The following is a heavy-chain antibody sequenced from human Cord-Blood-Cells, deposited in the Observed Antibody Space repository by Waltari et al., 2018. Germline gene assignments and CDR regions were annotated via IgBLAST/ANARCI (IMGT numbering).Heavy chain of an antibody. CDR2: SYYSGST. CDR1: GGSISSSSYY. D-gene: IGHD6-19*01. Sequence: QLQLQESGPGLVKPSETLSLTCTVSGGSISSSSYYWGWIRQPPGKGLEWIGRSYYSGSTYYNPSLRIRVTIAVDTSKNQFSRKLISVTAADTAVYYCARQVTSSGWYVTEYFQHWGQGTLVTVSS. J-gene: IGHJ1*01. V-gene: IGHV4-39*07. CDR3: ARQVTSSGWYVTEYFQH.